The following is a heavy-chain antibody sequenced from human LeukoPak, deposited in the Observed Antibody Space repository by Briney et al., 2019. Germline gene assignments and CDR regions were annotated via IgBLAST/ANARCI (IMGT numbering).Heavy chain of an antibody. CDR2: INHSGST. CDR3: ARGYGDQNYYYFDY. J-gene: IGHJ4*02. Sequence: SETLSLTCAVYGGSFSGYYWSWIRQPPGKGLEWIGEINHSGSTNYNPSLKSRVTISVDKSKNQFSLKLSSVTAADTAVCYCARGYGDQNYYYFDYWGQGTLVTVSS. D-gene: IGHD4-17*01. CDR1: GGSFSGYY. V-gene: IGHV4-34*01.